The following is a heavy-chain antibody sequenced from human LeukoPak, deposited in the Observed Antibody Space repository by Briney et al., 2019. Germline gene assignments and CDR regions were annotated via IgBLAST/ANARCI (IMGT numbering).Heavy chain of an antibody. CDR1: GYTFTDYG. V-gene: IGHV1-18*01. D-gene: IGHD3-22*01. CDR2: INPYNGHI. Sequence: GASVKVSCKTSGYTFTDYGITWVRQAPGQGLECVGLINPYNGHINLAQKLQGRVNMTTNTSTRTAHMELRSLRSDDTAVYYCGRENYYDGSGSPSASAPIDHWGQGTLVTVSS. J-gene: IGHJ4*02. CDR3: GRENYYDGSGSPSASAPIDH.